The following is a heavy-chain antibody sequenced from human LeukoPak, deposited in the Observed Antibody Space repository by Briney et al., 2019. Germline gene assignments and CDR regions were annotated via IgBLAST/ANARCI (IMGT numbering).Heavy chain of an antibody. Sequence: GASVKVSCKASGYTFTSYAMHWVRQAPGQRLEWMGWINAGNGNTKYSQEFQGRVTITRDTSASTAYMELSSLRSEDMAVYYCARAGYGDYVGSSWFDPWGQGTLVTVSS. V-gene: IGHV1-3*03. D-gene: IGHD4-17*01. CDR2: INAGNGNT. CDR1: GYTFTSYA. J-gene: IGHJ5*02. CDR3: ARAGYGDYVGSSWFDP.